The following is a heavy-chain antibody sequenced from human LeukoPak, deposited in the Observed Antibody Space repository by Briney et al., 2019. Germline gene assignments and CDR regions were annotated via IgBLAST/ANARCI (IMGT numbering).Heavy chain of an antibody. V-gene: IGHV3-53*01. Sequence: GGSLRLSCAASGLTVSSNFMSWVRQAPGKGPEWVSTIYSDGNPFYADTYYGDSVKGRFTISRDNSKNTLYLQMNSLRAEDTAVYYCAREIGGGHHHFDYWGQGALVTVSP. CDR1: GLTVSSNF. J-gene: IGHJ4*02. CDR3: AREIGGGHHHFDY. CDR2: IYSDGNPFYADT. D-gene: IGHD1-26*01.